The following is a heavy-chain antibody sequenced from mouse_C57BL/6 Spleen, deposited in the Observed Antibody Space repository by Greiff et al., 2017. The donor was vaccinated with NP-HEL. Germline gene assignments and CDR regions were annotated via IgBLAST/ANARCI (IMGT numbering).Heavy chain of an antibody. CDR3: ARHYDGYTSLAY. CDR2: ISGGGGNT. D-gene: IGHD2-3*01. Sequence: EVQLVESGGGLVKPGGSLKLSCAASGFTFSSYTMSWVRQTPEKRLEWVATISGGGGNTYYPDSVKGRFTISRDNAKNTLYLQMSSLRSEDTALYYCARHYDGYTSLAYWGQGTLVTVSA. CDR1: GFTFSSYT. J-gene: IGHJ3*01. V-gene: IGHV5-9*01.